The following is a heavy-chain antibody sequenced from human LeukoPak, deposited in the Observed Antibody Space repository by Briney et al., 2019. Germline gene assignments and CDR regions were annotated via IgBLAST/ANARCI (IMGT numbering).Heavy chain of an antibody. CDR1: GGTFSSYA. J-gene: IGHJ4*02. D-gene: IGHD6-13*01. CDR2: IIPIFGTA. V-gene: IGHV1-69*01. Sequence: SVTVSFKASGGTFSSYAISWVRQAPGQGLEWMGGIIPIFGTANYAQKFQGRVTITADESTSTAYMELSSLRSEDTAVYYCARDGTIAAAGAHFDYWGQGTLVTVSS. CDR3: ARDGTIAAAGAHFDY.